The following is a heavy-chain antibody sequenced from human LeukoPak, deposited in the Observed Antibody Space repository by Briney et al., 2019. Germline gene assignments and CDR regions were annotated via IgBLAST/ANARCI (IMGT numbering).Heavy chain of an antibody. Sequence: GGSLRLSCAASGFTFINYGMSWVRQAPGKGLERVSAVSGSGATYYADSVKGRFTISRDNSKNMVYLQMNSLRAEDTAIYFCTKGGQDRSPTTCYYDWGQGTLVTVSS. CDR2: VSGSGAT. J-gene: IGHJ4*02. V-gene: IGHV3-23*01. D-gene: IGHD2-2*01. CDR1: GFTFINYG. CDR3: TKGGQDRSPTTCYYD.